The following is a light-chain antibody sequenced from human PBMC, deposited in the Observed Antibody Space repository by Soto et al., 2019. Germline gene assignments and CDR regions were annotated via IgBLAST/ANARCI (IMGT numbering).Light chain of an antibody. J-gene: IGLJ1*01. CDR2: EVS. CDR1: SSDVGDYDY. CDR3: TSYAGSNNFCV. V-gene: IGLV2-8*01. Sequence: QSVLTQPPSASGSPGQSVTISCIGTSSDVGDYDYVSWYQQHPGKAPKLIIYEVSKRPSGVPDRFSGSKSGNTASLTVSGLQAEDEAHYYCTSYAGSNNFCVFGTGTKVTVL.